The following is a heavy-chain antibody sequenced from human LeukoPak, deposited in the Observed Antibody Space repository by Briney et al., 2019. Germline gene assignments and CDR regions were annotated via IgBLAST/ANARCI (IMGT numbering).Heavy chain of an antibody. V-gene: IGHV3-23*01. CDR1: GFTLSSYA. Sequence: GGSLRLSCAASGFTLSSYAMSWVRQAPGKGLEWVSAISGTGGSTSYADSMKGRFTISRDNSKNTLYLQMNSLRAEDTAVYYCAKEGAWQQPYYFDYWGQGTLVTVSS. CDR3: AKEGAWQQPYYFDY. CDR2: ISGTGGST. J-gene: IGHJ4*02. D-gene: IGHD6-13*01.